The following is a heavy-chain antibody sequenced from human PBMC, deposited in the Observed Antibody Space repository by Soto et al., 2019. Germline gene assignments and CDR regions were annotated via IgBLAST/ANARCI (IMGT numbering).Heavy chain of an antibody. CDR3: ARARWSAAAVLYFSCCSDG. Sequence: ASVKVSCTASGYTFTSYVISWVLQAPGQGLEWMGWISAYNGNTNYAQKLQGRVTMTTDTSTSTAYMELRSLRSDDTAVYYCARARWSAAAVLYFSCCSDGWGQGNKVT. CDR1: GYTFTSYV. D-gene: IGHD6-13*01. CDR2: ISAYNGNT. J-gene: IGHJ6*02. V-gene: IGHV1-18*04.